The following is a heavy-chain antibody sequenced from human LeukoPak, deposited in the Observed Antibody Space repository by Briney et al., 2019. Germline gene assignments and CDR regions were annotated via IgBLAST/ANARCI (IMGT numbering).Heavy chain of an antibody. CDR3: AKDETVVVVAAHFDY. CDR1: GFTFSNYA. J-gene: IGHJ4*02. Sequence: GGSLRLSCAASGFTFSNYAMSWVRQAPGKGLEWVSGISGSGDTTYYADSVKGRFTISRDNSKNTLYLQMNSLRADDTAVYYCAKDETVVVVAAHFDYWGQGTLVTVSS. V-gene: IGHV3-23*01. CDR2: ISGSGDTT. D-gene: IGHD2-15*01.